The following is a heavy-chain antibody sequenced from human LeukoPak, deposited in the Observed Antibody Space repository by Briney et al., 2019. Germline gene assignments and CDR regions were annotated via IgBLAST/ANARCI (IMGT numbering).Heavy chain of an antibody. CDR3: ARGRSFVWGSYRYTAPPDY. CDR2: INHSGST. CDR1: GGSFSGYY. Sequence: SETLSLTCAVYGGSFSGYYWSWIRQPPGKGLEWIGEINHSGSTNYNPSLKSRVTISVDTSKNQFSLKLSSVTAADTAVYYCARGRSFVWGSYRYTAPPDYWGQGTLVTVSS. J-gene: IGHJ4*02. V-gene: IGHV4-34*01. D-gene: IGHD3-16*02.